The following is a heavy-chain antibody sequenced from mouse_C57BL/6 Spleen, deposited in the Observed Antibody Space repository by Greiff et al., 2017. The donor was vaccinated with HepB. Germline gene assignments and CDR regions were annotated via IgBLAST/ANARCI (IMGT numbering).Heavy chain of an antibody. V-gene: IGHV1-81*01. Sequence: VQLQQSGAELARPGASVKLSCKASGYTFTSYGISWVKQRTGQGLEWIGEIYPRSGNTSYNEKFKGKATLTADKSSSPAYMELRSLTSEDSAVYFCARYHYYGSSYFAMDYWGQGTSVTVSS. J-gene: IGHJ4*01. D-gene: IGHD1-1*01. CDR1: GYTFTSYG. CDR3: ARYHYYGSSYFAMDY. CDR2: IYPRSGNT.